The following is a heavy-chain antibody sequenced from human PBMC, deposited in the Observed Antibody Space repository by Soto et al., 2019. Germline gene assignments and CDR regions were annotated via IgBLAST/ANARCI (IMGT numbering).Heavy chain of an antibody. CDR2: IYYGGST. CDR3: VRHSITMSTLSTFDP. CDR1: GGSMNDHY. Sequence: SETLSLTCTVSGGSMNDHYWSWIRQPPVKGLEWLGYIYYGGSTDYNPSLKGRVAISIDASNKQFSLKLSSVTAADTSMYYCVRHSITMSTLSTFDPWGQGTLVTVSS. V-gene: IGHV4-59*08. D-gene: IGHD3-3*01. J-gene: IGHJ5*02.